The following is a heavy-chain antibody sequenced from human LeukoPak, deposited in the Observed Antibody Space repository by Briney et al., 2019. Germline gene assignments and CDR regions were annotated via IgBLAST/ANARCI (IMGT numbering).Heavy chain of an antibody. Sequence: GGSLRLSCAASGFTFSSYSMNWVRQAPGKGLEWVSSISSSSSYIYYAASVKGRFTISRDNAKNSLYLQMNSLRAEDTAVYYCARYRELRVLDFDYWGQGTLVTVSS. CDR2: ISSSSSYI. CDR1: GFTFSSYS. CDR3: ARYRELRVLDFDY. J-gene: IGHJ4*02. D-gene: IGHD1-26*01. V-gene: IGHV3-21*01.